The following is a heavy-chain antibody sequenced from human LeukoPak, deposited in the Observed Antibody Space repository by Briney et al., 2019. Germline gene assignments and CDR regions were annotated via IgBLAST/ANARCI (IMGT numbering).Heavy chain of an antibody. Sequence: PSETLSLTCTVSGGSISSYNWSWIRQPPGKGREWVGYIYYSGSTNYNPSLKSGVTISVDTSKNQFSLKLSSVTVADTAVYYCARAAVGEAFAFVVVPAAMGWFDPWGQGTLVTVSS. CDR3: ARAAVGEAFAFVVVPAAMGWFDP. CDR2: IYYSGST. V-gene: IGHV4-59*01. D-gene: IGHD2-2*01. CDR1: GGSISSYN. J-gene: IGHJ5*02.